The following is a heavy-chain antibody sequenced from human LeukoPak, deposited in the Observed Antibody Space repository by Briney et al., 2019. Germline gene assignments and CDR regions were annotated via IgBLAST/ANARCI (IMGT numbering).Heavy chain of an antibody. CDR2: ITGSGGDT. V-gene: IGHV3-23*01. J-gene: IGHJ4*02. Sequence: GRSLRLSCAAPGFTFSTYAMGWVRQAPGKGLEWVSAITGSGGDTYYADSVKGRFTISRDNSKNTLYLQMNSLRAEDTALYYCAKDGVGSSGPFSYWGQGTLVTVSS. CDR1: GFTFSTYA. D-gene: IGHD6-19*01. CDR3: AKDGVGSSGPFSY.